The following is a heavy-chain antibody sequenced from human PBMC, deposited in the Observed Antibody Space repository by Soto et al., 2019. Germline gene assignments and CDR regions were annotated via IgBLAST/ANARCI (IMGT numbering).Heavy chain of an antibody. V-gene: IGHV4-30-4*01. D-gene: IGHD3-16*02. J-gene: IGHJ4*02. CDR3: ARVPRNDVWGSYRHYVPYCDY. CDR1: GGSISSGDYY. Sequence: QVQLQESGPGLVKPSQTLSLTCTVSGGSISSGDYYWSWIRQPPGKGLEWIGYIYYSGSTYYNPSLKSRVNISLDTSNNQFSLTVSSVTAAGTTVYYCARVPRNDVWGSYRHYVPYCDYWGQGTLVTVSA. CDR2: IYYSGST.